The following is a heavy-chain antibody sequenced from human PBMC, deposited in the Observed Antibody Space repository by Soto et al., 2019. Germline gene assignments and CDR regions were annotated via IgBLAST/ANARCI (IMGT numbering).Heavy chain of an antibody. CDR3: ARDPYCGGDCYPTGYGYYYYGMDV. CDR2: IYYSGST. D-gene: IGHD2-21*02. V-gene: IGHV4-30-4*01. Sequence: KPSETLSLTCTVSGGSISSDDYYWSWIRQPPGKGLEWIGYIYYSGSTYYNPSLKSRVTISVDTSKNQFSLKLSSVTAADTAVYYCARDPYCGGDCYPTGYGYYYYGMDVWGQGTTVTVSS. CDR1: GGSISSDDYY. J-gene: IGHJ6*02.